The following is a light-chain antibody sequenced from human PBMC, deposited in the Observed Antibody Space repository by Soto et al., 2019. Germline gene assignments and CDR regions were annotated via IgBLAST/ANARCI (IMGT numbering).Light chain of an antibody. CDR1: QSVNNGY. J-gene: IGKJ2*01. Sequence: EIVLTQSPGTLSLSPGERATLSCRASQSVNNGYLAWYQQKPGQAPRLLIYDVSSRATGIPDRFSGSGSGTDFSLTISSLEPEDFAVYYCQQSGTSPRTFGQGTKLEIK. CDR2: DVS. V-gene: IGKV3-20*01. CDR3: QQSGTSPRT.